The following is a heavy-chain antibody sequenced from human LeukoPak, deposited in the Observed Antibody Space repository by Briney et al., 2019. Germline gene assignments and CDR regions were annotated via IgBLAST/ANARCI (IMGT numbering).Heavy chain of an antibody. Sequence: GGSLRLSCAASGFTFSDYYMSWIRQAPGKGLEWVSYISSSGSTIYYADSVKGRFTISRDNAKKSLYLQMNSLRAEDTAVYYCARGGQRGYYSYYYYYMDVWGKGTTVTFSS. J-gene: IGHJ6*03. CDR2: ISSSGSTI. V-gene: IGHV3-11*04. D-gene: IGHD3-22*01. CDR3: ARGGQRGYYSYYYYYMDV. CDR1: GFTFSDYY.